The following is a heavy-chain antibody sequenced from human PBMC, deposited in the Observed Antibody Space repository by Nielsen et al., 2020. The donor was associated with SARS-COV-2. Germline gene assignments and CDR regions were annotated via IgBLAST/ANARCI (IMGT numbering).Heavy chain of an antibody. V-gene: IGHV6-1*01. Sequence: SETLSLTCAISGDSVCSSSAAWNWIRQSPSRGLEWLGRTYYRSKWYNDYAVSVKSRITINPDTSKNQFSLHLNSVTPEDTAVYYCARARGAYGDYYYYYTDVWGKGTTVTVSS. D-gene: IGHD4-17*01. J-gene: IGHJ6*03. CDR3: ARARGAYGDYYYYYTDV. CDR1: GDSVCSSSAA. CDR2: TYYRSKWYN.